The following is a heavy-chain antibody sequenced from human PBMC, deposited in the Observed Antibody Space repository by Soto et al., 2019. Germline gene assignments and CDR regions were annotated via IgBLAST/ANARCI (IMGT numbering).Heavy chain of an antibody. D-gene: IGHD1-26*01. CDR1: GFMFSSYA. CDR2: KTYDGSNK. V-gene: IGHV3-30-3*01. Sequence: QVQLVESGGGVVQPGRSLRLSCAASGFMFSSYAMHWVRQAPGKGLEWVAVKTYDGSNKYYADSVKGRFTISRDNSKNTLYLQMNSLRAEDTAVYYCARPGGLLVDYWGQGTLVTVSS. CDR3: ARPGGLLVDY. J-gene: IGHJ4*02.